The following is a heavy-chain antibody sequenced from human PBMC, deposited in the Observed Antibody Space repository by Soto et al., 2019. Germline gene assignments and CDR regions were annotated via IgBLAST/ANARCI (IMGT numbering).Heavy chain of an antibody. D-gene: IGHD3-10*01. J-gene: IGHJ4*01. CDR3: ASDRYGSLGLDY. CDR2: IYYSGST. V-gene: IGHV4-31*02. Sequence: QHPGKGLEWIGYIYYSGSTYYTPSLKSRVTISVDTSKNQFSLKLSSVTAADTAVYYCASDRYGSLGLDYWVHGTLVTV.